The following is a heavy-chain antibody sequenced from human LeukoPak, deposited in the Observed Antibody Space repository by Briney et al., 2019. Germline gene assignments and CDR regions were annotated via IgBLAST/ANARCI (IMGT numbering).Heavy chain of an antibody. CDR3: ARAPRSGIVGATGAFDI. CDR2: INHSGST. V-gene: IGHV4-34*01. D-gene: IGHD1-26*01. J-gene: IGHJ3*02. Sequence: SESLSLTCAVYGGSFSGYYWSWIRQPPGKGLEWIGEINHSGSTNYNPSLKSRVTISVDTSKNQFSLKLSSVTAADTAVYYCARAPRSGIVGATGAFDIWGQGTMVTVSS. CDR1: GGSFSGYY.